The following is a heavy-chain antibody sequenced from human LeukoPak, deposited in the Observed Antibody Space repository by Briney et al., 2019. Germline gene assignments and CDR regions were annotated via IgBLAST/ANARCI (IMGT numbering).Heavy chain of an antibody. V-gene: IGHV3-23*01. Sequence: GGSLRLSCAASGFTFSSYVMNWVRQAPGKGLEWVSAISGSGGSTYYADSVKGRFTISRDNSKNTLYLQMNSLGAEDTAVYYCAISAVAGSLGYWGQGTLVTVSS. J-gene: IGHJ4*02. CDR3: AISAVAGSLGY. CDR2: ISGSGGST. D-gene: IGHD6-19*01. CDR1: GFTFSSYV.